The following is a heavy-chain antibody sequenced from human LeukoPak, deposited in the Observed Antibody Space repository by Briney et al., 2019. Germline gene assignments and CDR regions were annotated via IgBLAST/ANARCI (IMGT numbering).Heavy chain of an antibody. Sequence: GGSLRLSCAASGFTFSSYAMHWVRQAPGKGLEWVAVVSYDGSNKYYADSVKGRFTISRDNSKNTLYLQMNSLRAEDTAVYYCARDQAGIAVAGTAFDFWGQGTMVTVSS. CDR3: ARDQAGIAVAGTAFDF. J-gene: IGHJ3*01. D-gene: IGHD6-19*01. V-gene: IGHV3-30*04. CDR1: GFTFSSYA. CDR2: VSYDGSNK.